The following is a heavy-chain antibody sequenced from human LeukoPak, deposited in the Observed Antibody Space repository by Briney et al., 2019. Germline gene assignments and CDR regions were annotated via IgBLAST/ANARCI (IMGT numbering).Heavy chain of an antibody. CDR1: GFTFSSYA. CDR3: VKDPQLLWFGELDAFDI. J-gene: IGHJ3*02. D-gene: IGHD3-10*01. CDR2: ISSNGGST. V-gene: IGHV3-64D*06. Sequence: PGGSLRLSCLASGFTFSSYAMHWGRQAPGKGLEYVSAISSNGGSTYYADSVKGRFTISRDNSKNTLYLQMSSLRAEDTAVYYCVKDPQLLWFGELDAFDIWGQGTMVTVSS.